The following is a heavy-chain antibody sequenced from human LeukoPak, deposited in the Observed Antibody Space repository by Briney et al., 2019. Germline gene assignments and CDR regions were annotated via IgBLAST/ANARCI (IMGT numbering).Heavy chain of an antibody. V-gene: IGHV3-7*01. CDR3: ARDNPQLGIVSWYFDL. D-gene: IGHD7-27*01. Sequence: PGGSLRLSCAASGFTFSSYWMSWVRQAPGKGLEWVANIKQDGSEKYYVGSVKGRLTISRDNAKNSLYLQMNSLRAEDTAVYYCARDNPQLGIVSWYFDLWGRGTLVTVSS. J-gene: IGHJ2*01. CDR2: IKQDGSEK. CDR1: GFTFSSYW.